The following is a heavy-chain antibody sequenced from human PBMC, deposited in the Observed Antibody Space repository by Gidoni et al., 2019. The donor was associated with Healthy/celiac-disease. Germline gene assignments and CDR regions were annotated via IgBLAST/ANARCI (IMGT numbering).Heavy chain of an antibody. CDR1: GFPFRSYG. V-gene: IGHV3-33*01. Sequence: QVQLVESGGGVVQPGRSLILSWSASGFPFRSYGMHWVRQAPGKGLEWVAVIGYDGSNKYYADSVKGRFTISRDNSKNTLYLQMNSLRAEDTAVYYCASEEQYYYDSSGYLAWGQGTLVTVSS. CDR2: IGYDGSNK. CDR3: ASEEQYYYDSSGYLA. J-gene: IGHJ5*02. D-gene: IGHD3-22*01.